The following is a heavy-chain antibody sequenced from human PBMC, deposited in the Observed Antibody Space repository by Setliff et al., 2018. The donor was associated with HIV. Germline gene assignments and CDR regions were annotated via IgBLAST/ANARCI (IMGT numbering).Heavy chain of an antibody. CDR3: AREGKTALVTKYFDY. V-gene: IGHV4-31*03. CDR1: GGSNSGDY. J-gene: IGHJ4*01. CDR2: IDYSGSA. Sequence: PSETLSLTCTVSGGSNSGDYWSWIRQYPGKGLEWIGYIDYSGSAFYNPSLKSRITISRDTSKNQFSLKMNSVTAADTAVYYCAREGKTALVTKYFDYWGHGKLVTVSS. D-gene: IGHD5-18*01.